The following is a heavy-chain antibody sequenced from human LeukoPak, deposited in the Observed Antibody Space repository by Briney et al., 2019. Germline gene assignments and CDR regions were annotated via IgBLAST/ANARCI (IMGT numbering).Heavy chain of an antibody. CDR1: GFTFNSYD. CDR2: IGTAGDT. Sequence: HPGGSLTLSCAASGFTFNSYDMHWLRQAPGEGLEWVSSIGTAGDTHYPDSVKGRFTTSRDNATNSLYLQMHSLRAEDTAVYYCARSHQTPSYYYYGMDVWGQGTTVTVSS. CDR3: ARSHQTPSYYYYGMDV. J-gene: IGHJ6*02. V-gene: IGHV3-13*01.